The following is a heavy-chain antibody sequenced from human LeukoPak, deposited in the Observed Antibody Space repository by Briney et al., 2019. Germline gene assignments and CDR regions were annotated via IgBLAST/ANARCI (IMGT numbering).Heavy chain of an antibody. Sequence: GSSLRLYWAASGFAFSNAWMIWGREAPGPGLQRVGRIKSKTDGGTTDYAAPVKGRFTISRDDSKNTLYLQMNSLKTEDTAVYYCTTGTPTYYYGMDVWGQGTTVTVSS. CDR2: IKSKTDGGTT. V-gene: IGHV3-15*01. CDR3: TTGTPTYYYGMDV. CDR1: GFAFSNAW. D-gene: IGHD1-14*01. J-gene: IGHJ6*02.